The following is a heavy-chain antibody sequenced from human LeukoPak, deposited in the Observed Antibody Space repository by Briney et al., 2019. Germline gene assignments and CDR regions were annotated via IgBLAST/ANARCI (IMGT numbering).Heavy chain of an antibody. Sequence: PGGSLRLSWVGSGFTLSSYDMNWGRQAPGEGLEWGSVIMGSGGSTDYRGSVKGRFSISRDNFKNTLSLQMNSLRDEDTAVYYCAKGQLWFGEFSYFGYWGQGTLVTVSS. J-gene: IGHJ4*02. CDR2: IMGSGGST. V-gene: IGHV3-23*01. D-gene: IGHD3-10*01. CDR3: AKGQLWFGEFSYFGY. CDR1: GFTLSSYD.